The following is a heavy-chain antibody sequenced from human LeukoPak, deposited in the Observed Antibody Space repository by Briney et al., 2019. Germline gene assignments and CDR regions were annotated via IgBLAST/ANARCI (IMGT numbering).Heavy chain of an antibody. CDR2: IIPILGIA. CDR1: GYTFTSYA. D-gene: IGHD6-13*01. Sequence: SVMVSCKDSGYTFTSYAISWVRQAPGQGLEWMGRIIPILGIANYAQKFQGRVTITADKSTSTAYMELSSLRSEDTAVYYCAREQKYSSSWPFDYWGQGTLVTVSS. V-gene: IGHV1-69*04. CDR3: AREQKYSSSWPFDY. J-gene: IGHJ4*02.